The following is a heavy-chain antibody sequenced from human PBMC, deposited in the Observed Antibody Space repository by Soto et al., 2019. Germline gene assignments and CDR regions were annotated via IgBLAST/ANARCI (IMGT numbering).Heavy chain of an antibody. CDR3: ASAESFTYYDFWSGYRNYYYGMDV. CDR1: GFTFTSSA. D-gene: IGHD3-3*01. V-gene: IGHV1-58*01. Sequence: VASVKVSCKASGFTFTSSAVQWVRQARGQRLEWIGWIVVGSGNTNYAQKFQERVTITRDMSTSTAYMELSSLRSEDTAVYYCASAESFTYYDFWSGYRNYYYGMDVWGQGTTVTVSS. CDR2: IVVGSGNT. J-gene: IGHJ6*02.